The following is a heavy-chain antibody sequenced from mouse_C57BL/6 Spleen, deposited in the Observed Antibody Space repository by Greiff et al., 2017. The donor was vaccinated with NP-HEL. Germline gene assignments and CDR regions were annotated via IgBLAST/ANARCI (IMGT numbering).Heavy chain of an antibody. V-gene: IGHV1-5*01. D-gene: IGHD2-4*01. J-gene: IGHJ3*01. CDR1: GYTFTSYW. CDR2: IYPGNSDT. CDR3: TRGKIYYEYDRAPWFAY. Sequence: EVQLQQSGTVLARPGASVKMSCKTSGYTFTSYWMHWVKQRPGQGLEWIGAIYPGNSDTSYNQKFKGKAKLTAVTSASTAYMALSSLTNEDSAVEYCTRGKIYYEYDRAPWFAYWGQGTLVTVSA.